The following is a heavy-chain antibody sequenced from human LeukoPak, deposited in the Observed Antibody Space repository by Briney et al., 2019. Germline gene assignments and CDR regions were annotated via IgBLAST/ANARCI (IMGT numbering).Heavy chain of an antibody. CDR1: GFTLSSYT. J-gene: IGHJ4*02. V-gene: IGHV3-23*01. CDR3: AKSPTSGYEYYFDY. CDR2: ILANGTP. D-gene: IGHD5-12*01. Sequence: PGGSLRLSCAASGFTLSSYTVDWVRQAPGKGLEWVSVILANGTPFYADSVRGRFAISRDNSKNTLYLQMNSLRAEDTAVYYCAKSPTSGYEYYFDYWGQGTLVTVSS.